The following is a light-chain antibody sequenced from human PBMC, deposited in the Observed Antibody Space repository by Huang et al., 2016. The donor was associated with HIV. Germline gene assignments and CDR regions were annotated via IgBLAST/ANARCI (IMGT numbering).Light chain of an antibody. V-gene: IGKV4-1*01. CDR3: QRYYSTPYT. J-gene: IGKJ2*01. CDR2: WAS. Sequence: DIVMTQSPDSLAVSLGERATINCKSSQSVLYSSNSKNYLAWYQQKAGQPPKLLVYWASTRESGVPDRFSGSGSGTDFALTISSLQAEDVAVYYCQRYYSTPYTFGQGTKLEIK. CDR1: QSVLYSSNSKNY.